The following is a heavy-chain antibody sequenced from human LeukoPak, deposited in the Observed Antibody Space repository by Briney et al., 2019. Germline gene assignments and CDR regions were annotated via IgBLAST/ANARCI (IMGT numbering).Heavy chain of an antibody. CDR3: ARTNWNLQEDGNWFDP. CDR1: GYTFTSYG. J-gene: IGHJ5*02. CDR2: ISAYNGNT. D-gene: IGHD1-7*01. Sequence: ASVKVSCKASGYTFTSYGISWARQAPGQGLEWMGWISAYNGNTNYAQKLQGRVTMTTDTSTSTAYMELRSLRSDDTAVYYCARTNWNLQEDGNWFDPWGQGTLVTVSS. V-gene: IGHV1-18*01.